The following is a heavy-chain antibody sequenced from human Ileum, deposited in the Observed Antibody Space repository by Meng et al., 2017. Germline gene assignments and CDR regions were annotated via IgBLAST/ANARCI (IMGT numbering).Heavy chain of an antibody. CDR1: GFTFSSYS. J-gene: IGHJ6*02. CDR2: ISSSSSYI. Sequence: GESLKISCAASGFTFSSYSMNWVRQAPGKGLEWVSSISSSSSYIYYADSVKGRFTISRDNAKNSLYLQMNSLRAEDTAVYYCARTKGSISLRYFDWLSYYYYYGMDVWGQGTTVTVSS. D-gene: IGHD3-9*01. V-gene: IGHV3-21*01. CDR3: ARTKGSISLRYFDWLSYYYYYGMDV.